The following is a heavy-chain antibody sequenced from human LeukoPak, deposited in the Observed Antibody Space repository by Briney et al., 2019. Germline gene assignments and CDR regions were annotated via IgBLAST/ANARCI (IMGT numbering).Heavy chain of an antibody. CDR1: GDSISTSKSY. CDR2: INHSGST. Sequence: NTSDTLSLTCTVSGDSISTSKSYWGWIRQPPGKGLEWIGEINHSGSTNYNPSLKSRVTISVDTSKNQFSLKLGSVTAADTAVYYCARRVAGARGKNWFDPWGQGTLVTVSS. CDR3: ARRVAGARGKNWFDP. J-gene: IGHJ5*02. V-gene: IGHV4-39*07. D-gene: IGHD6-19*01.